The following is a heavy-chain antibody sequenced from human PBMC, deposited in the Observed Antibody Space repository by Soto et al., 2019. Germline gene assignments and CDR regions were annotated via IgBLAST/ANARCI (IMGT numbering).Heavy chain of an antibody. Sequence: EVQLVESGGGLVQPGGSLKLSCAASGFTFSGSAMHWVRQASGKGLEWVGRIRSKANSYATAYAASVKGRFTISRDDSKNTAYLQMNSLKTEDTAVYYCTRPDNSSSDYWGQGPLVTVSS. J-gene: IGHJ4*02. CDR2: IRSKANSYAT. CDR1: GFTFSGSA. CDR3: TRPDNSSSDY. D-gene: IGHD6-6*01. V-gene: IGHV3-73*02.